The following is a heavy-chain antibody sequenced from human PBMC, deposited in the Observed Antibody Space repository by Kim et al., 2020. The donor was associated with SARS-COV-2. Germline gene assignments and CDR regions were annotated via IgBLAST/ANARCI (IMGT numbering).Heavy chain of an antibody. Sequence: SVKVSCKASGGTFSSYAISWVRQAPGQGLEWMGRIIPILGIANYAQKFQGRVTITADKSTSTAYMELSSLRSEDTAVYYCARGNLVVSSGGLYFWGQGTLVTVSS. CDR3: ARGNLVVSSGGLYF. CDR1: GGTFSSYA. D-gene: IGHD3-22*01. V-gene: IGHV1-69*04. J-gene: IGHJ4*02. CDR2: IIPILGIA.